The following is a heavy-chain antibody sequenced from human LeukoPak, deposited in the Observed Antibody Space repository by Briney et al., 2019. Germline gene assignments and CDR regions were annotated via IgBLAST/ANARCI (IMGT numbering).Heavy chain of an antibody. CDR1: GFTFSIYG. V-gene: IGHV3-30*18. CDR2: ISYDGRNK. J-gene: IGHJ4*02. D-gene: IGHD1-26*01. Sequence: VRSLRLSCAASGFTFSIYGMHWVRQAPGXGLEWVAVISYDGRNKYYADSVKGRFTISRDNSKNTLYLQMNSLRAEDTAVYYCAKSATRSGSSNFDYWGQGTLVTVSS. CDR3: AKSATRSGSSNFDY.